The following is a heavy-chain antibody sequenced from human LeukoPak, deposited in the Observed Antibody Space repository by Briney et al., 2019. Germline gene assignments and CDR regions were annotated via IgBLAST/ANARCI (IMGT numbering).Heavy chain of an antibody. J-gene: IGHJ5*02. CDR3: AKVDYYDSSGSYPNWFDP. D-gene: IGHD3-22*01. CDR1: GFTFSSYA. V-gene: IGHV3-23*01. Sequence: PGGSLRLSCAASGFTFSSYAMSWVRQAPGKGLEWVSTISDSGGSTYYADSLKGRFTISRDNYKNTLYLQMNSLRAEDTAVYYCAKVDYYDSSGSYPNWFDPWGQGTLVTVSS. CDR2: ISDSGGST.